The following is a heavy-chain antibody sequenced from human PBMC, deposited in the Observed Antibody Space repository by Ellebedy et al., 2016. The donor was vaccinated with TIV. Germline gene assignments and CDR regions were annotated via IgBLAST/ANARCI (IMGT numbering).Heavy chain of an antibody. CDR2: IDWDDDT. CDR1: GFSLNTSGMS. V-gene: IGHV2-70*11. Sequence: SGPTLVKPTQTLTLTYTFSGFSLNTSGMSVSWIRQPPGKALEWLARIDWDDDTYYRTSLKTRLTISKDTSKNQVVLTMTNMDPGDTATFYCARAIVAKVPYYYYYGMDVWGQGTTVSVSS. D-gene: IGHD5-12*01. CDR3: ARAIVAKVPYYYYYGMDV. J-gene: IGHJ6*02.